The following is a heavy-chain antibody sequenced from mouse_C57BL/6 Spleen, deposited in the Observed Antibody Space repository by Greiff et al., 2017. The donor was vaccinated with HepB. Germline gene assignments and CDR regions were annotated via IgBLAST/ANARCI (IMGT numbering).Heavy chain of an antibody. D-gene: IGHD3-3*01. Sequence: QVQLKQPGTELVKPGASVKLSCKASGYTFTSYWMHWVKQRPGQGLEWIGNINPSNGGTNYNEKFKSKATLTVDKSSSTAYMQLSSLTSEDSAVYYCARGRGDIYWYFDVWGTGTTVTVSS. V-gene: IGHV1-53*01. CDR2: INPSNGGT. CDR1: GYTFTSYW. J-gene: IGHJ1*03. CDR3: ARGRGDIYWYFDV.